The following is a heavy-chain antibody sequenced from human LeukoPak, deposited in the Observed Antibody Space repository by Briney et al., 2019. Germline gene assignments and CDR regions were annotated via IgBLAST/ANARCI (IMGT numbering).Heavy chain of an antibody. CDR3: ARDLTIFGVAADY. V-gene: IGHV3-11*01. D-gene: IGHD3-3*01. CDR2: ISSSGSTI. Sequence: GGSLRLSCAASGFTFSDYYMGWIRQAPGKGLEWVSYISSSGSTIYYADSVKGRFTISRDNAKNSLYLQMNSLRAEDTAVYYCARDLTIFGVAADYWGQGTLVTVSS. CDR1: GFTFSDYY. J-gene: IGHJ4*02.